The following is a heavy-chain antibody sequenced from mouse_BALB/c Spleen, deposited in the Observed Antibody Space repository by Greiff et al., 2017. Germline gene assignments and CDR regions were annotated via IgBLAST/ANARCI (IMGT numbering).Heavy chain of an antibody. J-gene: IGHJ2*01. CDR1: GFNIKDTY. CDR2: INPYNDGT. D-gene: IGHD4-1*01. Sequence: EVKLLESGAELVKPGASVKLSCTASGFNIKDTYMHWVKQKPGQGLEWIGYINPYNDGTKYNEKFKGKATLTSDKSSSTAYMELSSLTSEDSAVYYCAELGRNWGWGQGTTLTVSS. V-gene: IGHV1-14*01. CDR3: AELGRNWG.